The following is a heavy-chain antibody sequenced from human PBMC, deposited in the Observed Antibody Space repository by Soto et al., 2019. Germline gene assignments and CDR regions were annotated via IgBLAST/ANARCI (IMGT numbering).Heavy chain of an antibody. D-gene: IGHD3-16*01. CDR2: MYHSGTT. J-gene: IGHJ4*02. CDR1: NYSISSGYY. V-gene: IGHV4-38-2*02. CDR3: ARVAFGPIDY. Sequence: KTSETLSLTCTVSNYSISSGYYWGCIRQSPGEGLEWIVSMYHSGTTYYNPSLKSRVTISIDTSKNQFSLKLTSVTSADTAVYFCARVAFGPIDYWGQGTLVTVSS.